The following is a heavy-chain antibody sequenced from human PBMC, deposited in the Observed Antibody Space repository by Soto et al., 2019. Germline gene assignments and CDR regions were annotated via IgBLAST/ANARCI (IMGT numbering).Heavy chain of an antibody. V-gene: IGHV3-30*18. D-gene: IGHD3-22*01. CDR2: ISYDGSNK. Sequence: GGSLTLSCAASGFTFSSDGMHWVRQAPGKGLERVAVISYDGSNKYYADSVKGRFTISRDNSKNTLYLQMNSLRAEDTAVYYCAKDREYYDSSGYRLADAFDIWGQGTMVTVSS. J-gene: IGHJ3*02. CDR1: GFTFSSDG. CDR3: AKDREYYDSSGYRLADAFDI.